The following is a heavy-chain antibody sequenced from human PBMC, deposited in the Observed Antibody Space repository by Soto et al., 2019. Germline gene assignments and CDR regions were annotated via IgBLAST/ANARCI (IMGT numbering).Heavy chain of an antibody. CDR3: ARVERGTATTVVDAFDI. J-gene: IGHJ3*02. CDR1: GGFVSSGSYY. Sequence: SETLSLTCAVYGGFVSSGSYYWSWIRQPPGKGLEWIGEMSHSGGTHFKQSLKSRVTISVDTSKKQFSLKMSSVTAVDTALYYCARVERGTATTVVDAFDIWGPGTMVTVSS. CDR2: MSHSGGT. D-gene: IGHD1-1*01. V-gene: IGHV4-61*01.